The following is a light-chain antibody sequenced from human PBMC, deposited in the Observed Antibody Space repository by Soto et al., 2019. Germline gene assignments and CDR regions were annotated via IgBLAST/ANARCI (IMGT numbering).Light chain of an antibody. V-gene: IGKV3-11*01. CDR2: GAS. Sequence: EIVLTQSPATLSLSPGERATLSCRASQSVSSSYLSWYHQKPGQAPRLLIYGASSRATGIPARFSGSRSGTDFTLTISDLEPADFGLYYCQQRLNWPPGFGQGTKVDIK. J-gene: IGKJ1*01. CDR3: QQRLNWPPG. CDR1: QSVSSSY.